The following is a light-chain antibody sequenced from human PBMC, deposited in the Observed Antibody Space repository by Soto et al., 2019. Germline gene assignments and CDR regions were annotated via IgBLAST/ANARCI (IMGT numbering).Light chain of an antibody. CDR2: GAS. Sequence: SVLTQSPGTLSLSPGEGATLSCRASQTIDNNYLAWYQQKFGQAPRLLMYGASRRATGIPDRFRGSGSGTDFTLAISRLEPEDFAVYFCQQYGTSLITFGQGTRLEIK. V-gene: IGKV3-20*01. J-gene: IGKJ5*01. CDR3: QQYGTSLIT. CDR1: QTIDNNY.